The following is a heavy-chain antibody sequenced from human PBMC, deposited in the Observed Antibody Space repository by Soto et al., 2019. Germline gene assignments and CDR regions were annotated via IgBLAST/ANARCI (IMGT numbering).Heavy chain of an antibody. CDR3: ARGRFVYSWFDP. D-gene: IGHD2-15*01. V-gene: IGHV4-34*01. J-gene: IGHJ5*02. CDR2: INHSGST. Sequence: SETLSLTCAVYGGSFSGYYWSWIRQPPGKGLEWIGEINHSGSTNYNPSLKSRVTISVDTSKNQFSLKLSSVTAADTAVYYCARGRFVYSWFDPWGQGTLVTVSS. CDR1: GGSFSGYY.